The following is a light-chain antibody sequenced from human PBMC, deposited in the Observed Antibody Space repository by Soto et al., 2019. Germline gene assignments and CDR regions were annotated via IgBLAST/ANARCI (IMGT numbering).Light chain of an antibody. Sequence: QSALTQPASVSGSPGQSITISCTGTSRDVGGYNYVSWYQQHTGKAPKLMIYDVSNRPSGVSNRVSGSKSGNTASLTISGLQAEDEADYYCSSYTSSSTLVFGGGTKLTVL. V-gene: IGLV2-14*01. CDR1: SRDVGGYNY. J-gene: IGLJ2*01. CDR2: DVS. CDR3: SSYTSSSTLV.